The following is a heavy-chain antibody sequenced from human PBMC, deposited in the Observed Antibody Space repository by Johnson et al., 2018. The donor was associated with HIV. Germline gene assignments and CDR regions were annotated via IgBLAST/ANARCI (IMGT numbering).Heavy chain of an antibody. V-gene: IGHV3-20*04. CDR1: GFTFDDYD. CDR2: INWNGGST. D-gene: IGHD6-13*01. Sequence: VQLVESGGGVVRPGGSLRLSCAASGFTFDDYDMSWVRQAPGKGLEWVSGINWNGGSTGYGDSVKGRFTISRDNAKNSLYLQMNSLRADDTALYYCARVRAAAVSDAFDIWGQGTMVTVSS. J-gene: IGHJ3*02. CDR3: ARVRAAAVSDAFDI.